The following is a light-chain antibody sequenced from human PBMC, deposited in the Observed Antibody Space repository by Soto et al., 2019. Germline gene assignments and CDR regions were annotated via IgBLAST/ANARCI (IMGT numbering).Light chain of an antibody. J-gene: IGLJ3*02. V-gene: IGLV1-40*01. CDR3: QSFDTHRRGSV. CDR2: GNN. CDR1: SSNIGAGYD. Sequence: QSVLTQPPSVAGSPGQRGTISCSGTSSNIGAGYDVHWYHQLPGTATKLRIFGNNNRPSGVPSRFSASRSGTSASLAITVLQAEDEADYYCQSFDTHRRGSVFGGGTKVTVL.